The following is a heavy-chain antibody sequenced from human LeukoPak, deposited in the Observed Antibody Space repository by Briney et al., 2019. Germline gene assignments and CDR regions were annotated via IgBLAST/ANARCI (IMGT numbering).Heavy chain of an antibody. Sequence: PSETLSLTCAVYGGSFSGYYWSWIRQPPGKGLEWIGEINHSGSTNYNPSLKSRVTISVDTPKNQFSLKLSSVTAADTAVYYCARGTDYYDSSGYYFDYWGQGTLVTVSS. J-gene: IGHJ4*02. CDR1: GGSFSGYY. V-gene: IGHV4-34*01. CDR3: ARGTDYYDSSGYYFDY. D-gene: IGHD3-22*01. CDR2: INHSGST.